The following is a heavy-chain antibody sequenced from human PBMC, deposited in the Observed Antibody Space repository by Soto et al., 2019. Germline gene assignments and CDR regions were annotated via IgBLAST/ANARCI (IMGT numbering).Heavy chain of an antibody. V-gene: IGHV4-31*03. CDR2: IYYRGST. J-gene: IGHJ4*02. D-gene: IGHD1-26*01. CDR3: ARGKWELLRVFDY. Sequence: SETLSLTCTVSGGSISSGGYYWIWICQHTGKGLEWIGYIYYRGSTYYTPSLKSRVTISVDTSKNQFSLKMSSVTAADTAVYYCARGKWELLRVFDYWGQGTLVTVSS. CDR1: GGSISSGGYY.